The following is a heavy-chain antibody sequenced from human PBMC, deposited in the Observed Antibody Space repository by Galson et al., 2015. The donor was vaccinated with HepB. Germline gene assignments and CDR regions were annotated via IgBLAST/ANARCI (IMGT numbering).Heavy chain of an antibody. CDR3: ARDTRIFGVVIIITPGAFDI. Sequence: SVKVSCKASGYTFTSYGISWVRQAPGQGLEWMGWISAYNGNTNYAQKLQGRVTMTTDTSTSTAYMELRSLRSDDTAVYYCARDTRIFGVVIIITPGAFDIWGQGTMVTVSS. CDR2: ISAYNGNT. D-gene: IGHD3-3*01. J-gene: IGHJ3*02. CDR1: GYTFTSYG. V-gene: IGHV1-18*04.